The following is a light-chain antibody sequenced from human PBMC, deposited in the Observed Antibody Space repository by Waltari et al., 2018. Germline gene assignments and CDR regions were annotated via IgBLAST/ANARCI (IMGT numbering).Light chain of an antibody. CDR1: GSNTVGRNT. CDR3: ATWDDSLNGWV. J-gene: IGLJ3*02. Sequence: QSVLTQPPSASGTHGQTVTISCSRSGSNTVGRNTINWYQHLPGTAPKLLIYSYNLRRSGVPDRFSGSGFGASASLAISGLQSEDDGHYYCATWDDSLNGWVFGGGTKLTVL. V-gene: IGLV1-44*01. CDR2: SYN.